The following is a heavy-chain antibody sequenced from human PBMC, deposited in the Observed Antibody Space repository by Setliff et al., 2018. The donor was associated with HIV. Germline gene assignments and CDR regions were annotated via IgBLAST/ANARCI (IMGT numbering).Heavy chain of an antibody. Sequence: GASVKVSCKASGYTFTGYYMHWVRQAPGQGLEWMGWINPNSGGTNYAQKFQGRVTMTRDTSISTVYMELSRLRSGDTAVYYCARVRYCGGDCYPDAFDIWGQGTMVTVSS. CDR1: GYTFTGYY. J-gene: IGHJ3*02. CDR2: INPNSGGT. V-gene: IGHV1-2*02. D-gene: IGHD2-21*02. CDR3: ARVRYCGGDCYPDAFDI.